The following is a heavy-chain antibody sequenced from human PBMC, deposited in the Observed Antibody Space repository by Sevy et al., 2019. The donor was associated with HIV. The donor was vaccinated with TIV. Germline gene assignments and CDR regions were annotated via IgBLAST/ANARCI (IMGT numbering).Heavy chain of an antibody. D-gene: IGHD3-22*01. V-gene: IGHV1-69*06. Sequence: ASVKVSCKASGGTFSSYAISWVRQAPGQGLEWMGGIIPIFGTANYAQKFQGRVTITANKSTSTAYMELSSLRSEDTAVYYCARGYSQYYYDSSGYYPSDYWGQGTLVTVSS. J-gene: IGHJ4*02. CDR1: GGTFSSYA. CDR3: ARGYSQYYYDSSGYYPSDY. CDR2: IIPIFGTA.